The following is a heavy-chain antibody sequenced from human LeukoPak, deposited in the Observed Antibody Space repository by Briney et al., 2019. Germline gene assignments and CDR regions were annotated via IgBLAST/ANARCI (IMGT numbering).Heavy chain of an antibody. CDR3: ARDQYYYGSGSYPEDY. CDR1: GYTFTSYY. J-gene: IGHJ4*02. D-gene: IGHD3-10*01. Sequence: ASVKVSCKASGYTFTSYYMHWVRQAPGQGLEWMGWINPNSGGTNYAQKFQGRVTMTRDTSISTAYMELSRLRSDDTAVYYCARDQYYYGSGSYPEDYWGQGTLVTVSS. V-gene: IGHV1-2*02. CDR2: INPNSGGT.